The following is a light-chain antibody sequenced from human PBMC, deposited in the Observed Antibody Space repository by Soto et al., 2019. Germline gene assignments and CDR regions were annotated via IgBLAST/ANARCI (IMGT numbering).Light chain of an antibody. CDR2: DVS. CDR3: SSYTSGSTPV. J-gene: IGLJ3*02. CDR1: SSDVGGYNY. Sequence: QSALTQPASVSGSPGQSITISCTGTSSDVGGYNYVSWYQQHPGKAPKLMIYDVSNRPSGVSNRFSGSKSGNTASLTISGLQAEDEADYYCSSYTSGSTPVFGGGTKLNVL. V-gene: IGLV2-14*01.